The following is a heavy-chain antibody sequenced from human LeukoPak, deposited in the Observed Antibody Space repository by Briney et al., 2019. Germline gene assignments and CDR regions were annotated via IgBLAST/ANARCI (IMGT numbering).Heavy chain of an antibody. D-gene: IGHD4-17*01. CDR3: ARAQTYGDSRLLLDY. V-gene: IGHV3-20*04. CDR1: GFTFGNYG. Sequence: GGSLRLSCAASGFTFGNYGMSWVRQAPGKGLESVSGINWNGGSTGYADSVEGRFTIFRDNAKNSQYLQMNSLRVEDTALYYCARAQTYGDSRLLLDYWGQGTLVTVSS. CDR2: INWNGGST. J-gene: IGHJ4*02.